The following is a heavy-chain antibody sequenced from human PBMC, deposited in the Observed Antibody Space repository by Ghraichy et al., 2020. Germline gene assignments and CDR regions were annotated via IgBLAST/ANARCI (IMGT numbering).Heavy chain of an antibody. CDR3: ARQRYGGDLIFDY. J-gene: IGHJ4*02. CDR2: IYYTGTT. V-gene: IGHV4-59*01. D-gene: IGHD4-23*01. CDR1: GGSIYSYY. Sequence: SQTLSLTCTVSGGSIYSYYWTWIRQTPGKTLEWIGHIYYTGTTNYHPSLKSRVTISADTSTNKFSLKLSSVTAADTAGYFWARQRYGGDLIFDYWGQGSLVTVSS.